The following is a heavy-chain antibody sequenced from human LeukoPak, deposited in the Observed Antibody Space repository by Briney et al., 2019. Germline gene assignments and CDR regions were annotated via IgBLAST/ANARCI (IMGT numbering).Heavy chain of an antibody. CDR3: ARGRYSYGIQYYYMDV. D-gene: IGHD5-18*01. CDR1: GGSISSYY. V-gene: IGHV4-59*01. J-gene: IGHJ6*03. Sequence: SETLSPTCTVSGGSISSYYWSWIRQPPGKGLEWIGYIYYSGSTNYNPSLKSRVTISVDTSKNQFSLKLSSVTAADTAVYYCARGRYSYGIQYYYMDVWGKGTTVTISS. CDR2: IYYSGST.